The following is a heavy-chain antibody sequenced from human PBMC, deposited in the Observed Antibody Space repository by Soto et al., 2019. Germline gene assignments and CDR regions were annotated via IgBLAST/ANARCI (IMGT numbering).Heavy chain of an antibody. CDR1: GGSFSGYY. J-gene: IGHJ4*02. CDR2: INHSGST. V-gene: IGHV4-34*01. CDR3: AGRTTVVTFDY. D-gene: IGHD4-17*01. Sequence: TSETLSLTCAVYGGSFSGYYWSWIRQPPGKGLEWIGEINHSGSTNYNPSLKSRVTISVDTSKNQFSLKLSSVTAADTAVYYCAGRTTVVTFDYWGQGTLVTVSS.